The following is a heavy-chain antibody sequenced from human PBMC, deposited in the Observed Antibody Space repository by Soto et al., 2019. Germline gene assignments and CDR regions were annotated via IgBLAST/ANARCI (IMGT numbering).Heavy chain of an antibody. CDR1: GYTLTELS. CDR2: FDPEDGET. Sequence: ASVKVSCKVSGYTLTELSMHWVRQAPGKGLEWMGGFDPEDGETIYAQKFQGRVTMTEDTSTDTAYMELSSLRSEDTAVYYCATDNGISQTPPYYYYYGMDVWGQGTTVTVSS. CDR3: ATDNGISQTPPYYYYYGMDV. V-gene: IGHV1-24*01. J-gene: IGHJ6*02. D-gene: IGHD1-20*01.